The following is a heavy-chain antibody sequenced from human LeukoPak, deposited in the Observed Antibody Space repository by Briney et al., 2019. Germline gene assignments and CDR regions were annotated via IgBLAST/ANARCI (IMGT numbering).Heavy chain of an antibody. CDR2: IRSKAYGGTT. CDR1: GFTFGDYA. V-gene: IGHV3-49*03. CDR3: TRGLAQLELDGFDY. Sequence: GRSLRLSCTASGFTFGDYAMSWFRQAPGKGLEWVGFIRSKAYGGTTECAASVKGRFTISRDDSKSIAYLQMNSLKTEDTAVYYCTRGLAQLELDGFDYWGQGTLVTVSS. D-gene: IGHD1-1*01. J-gene: IGHJ4*02.